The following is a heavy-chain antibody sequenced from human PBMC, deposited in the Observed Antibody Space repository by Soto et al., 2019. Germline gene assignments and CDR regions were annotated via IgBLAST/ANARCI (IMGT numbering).Heavy chain of an antibody. V-gene: IGHV3-30-3*01. CDR2: ISYDGTNK. Sequence: QVQLVESGGGAVQPGRSLRLSCAASGFTFSTYAMHWVRQAPGKGLDWVAVISYDGTNKYYADSVKGRFTISRDNSKNTLYLEMNSLRPGDTALYHCARDGGAYWGQGILVTVSS. CDR1: GFTFSTYA. D-gene: IGHD3-16*01. J-gene: IGHJ4*02. CDR3: ARDGGAY.